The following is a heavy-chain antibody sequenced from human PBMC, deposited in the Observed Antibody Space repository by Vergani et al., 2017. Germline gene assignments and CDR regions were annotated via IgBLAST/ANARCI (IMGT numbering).Heavy chain of an antibody. CDR1: GFTFSSYS. J-gene: IGHJ6*02. Sequence: VQLVESGGGVVQPGRSLRLSCAASGFTFSSYSMNWVRQAPGKGLEWVSYISSSGSTIYYADSVKGRFTISRDNAKNSLYLQMNSLRAEDTAVYYCARDPLRAGTKYYYYYYGMDVWGQGTTVTVSS. CDR3: ARDPLRAGTKYYYYYYGMDV. CDR2: ISSSGSTI. D-gene: IGHD6-19*01. V-gene: IGHV3-48*04.